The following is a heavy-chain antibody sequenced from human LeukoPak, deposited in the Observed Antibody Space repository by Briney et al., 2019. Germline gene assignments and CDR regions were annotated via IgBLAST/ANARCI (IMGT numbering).Heavy chain of an antibody. Sequence: GGSLRLSCAASGLTFSSYWMHWVRQAPGKGLVWVSRISSDGSTTTYAVSVKGRFTISRDNAKNTLYLQMNSLRAEDTAVYYCATSPAVVTNYWGQGTLVTVSS. CDR2: ISSDGSTT. CDR3: ATSPAVVTNY. D-gene: IGHD4-23*01. V-gene: IGHV3-74*01. J-gene: IGHJ4*02. CDR1: GLTFSSYW.